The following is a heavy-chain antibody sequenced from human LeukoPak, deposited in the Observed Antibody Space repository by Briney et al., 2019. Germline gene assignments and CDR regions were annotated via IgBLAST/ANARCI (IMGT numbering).Heavy chain of an antibody. Sequence: ASVKVSCKASGYTFTSYDINWVRQATGQGLEWMGWMNPNSGNTGYAQKFQGRVTMTRNTSISTAYMELSSLRSEDTAVYYCARDGTDNFYYGMDVWGQGTTVTVS. D-gene: IGHD1-1*01. CDR2: MNPNSGNT. CDR1: GYTFTSYD. CDR3: ARDGTDNFYYGMDV. V-gene: IGHV1-8*01. J-gene: IGHJ6*02.